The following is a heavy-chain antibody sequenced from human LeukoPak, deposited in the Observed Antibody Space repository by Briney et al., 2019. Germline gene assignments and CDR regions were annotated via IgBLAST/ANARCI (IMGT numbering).Heavy chain of an antibody. CDR2: IKGDGSVQ. CDR3: ATSVDTAAGPY. D-gene: IGHD5-18*01. Sequence: PGGSLRLSCAASGFSFSSYWMTWVRQAPGKGLEWVANIKGDGSVQFYVDSVKGRFAISRDNARNSLYLHMNSLRDEDTAVYYCATSVDTAAGPYWGQGTLVTVSS. V-gene: IGHV3-7*01. CDR1: GFSFSSYW. J-gene: IGHJ4*02.